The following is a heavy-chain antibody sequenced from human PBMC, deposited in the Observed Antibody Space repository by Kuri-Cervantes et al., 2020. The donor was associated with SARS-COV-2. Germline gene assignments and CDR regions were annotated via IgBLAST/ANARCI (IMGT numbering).Heavy chain of an antibody. J-gene: IGHJ4*02. V-gene: IGHV3-53*01. Sequence: GESLKFSCAASGFTVSSNYMSWVRQAPGKGMEWVSVIYSGGSTYYADSVKGRFTIPRDNSKNTLYLQMNSLRAEDTAVYYCAKARPIDYWGQGTLVTVSS. CDR1: GFTVSSNY. CDR2: IYSGGST. CDR3: AKARPIDY.